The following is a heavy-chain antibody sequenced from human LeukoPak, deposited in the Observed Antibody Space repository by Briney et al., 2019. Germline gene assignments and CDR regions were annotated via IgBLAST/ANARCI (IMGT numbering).Heavy chain of an antibody. J-gene: IGHJ4*02. Sequence: GGSLRLSCTASGFNFRNAWMCWVRQAPGKGLEWVSVIYSGASTYYADSVKGRFTISRHNSKNTLYLQMNSLRAEDTAVYYCARGLSRGGRFDYWGQGTLVTVSS. V-gene: IGHV3-53*04. CDR1: GFNFRNAW. CDR2: IYSGAST. CDR3: ARGLSRGGRFDY.